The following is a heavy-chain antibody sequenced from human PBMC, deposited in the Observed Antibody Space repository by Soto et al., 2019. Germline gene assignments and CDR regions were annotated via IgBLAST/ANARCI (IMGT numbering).Heavy chain of an antibody. CDR3: ARVGQRWLVQGEYFDY. Sequence: QVQLVESGGGVVQPGRSLRLSCAASGFTFSSYAMHWVRQAPGKGLEWVAVISYDGSNKYYADSVKGRFTISRDNSKNTLYLQMNSLRAEDTAVYYCARVGQRWLVQGEYFDYWGQGTLVTVSS. CDR2: ISYDGSNK. D-gene: IGHD6-19*01. V-gene: IGHV3-30-3*01. CDR1: GFTFSSYA. J-gene: IGHJ4*02.